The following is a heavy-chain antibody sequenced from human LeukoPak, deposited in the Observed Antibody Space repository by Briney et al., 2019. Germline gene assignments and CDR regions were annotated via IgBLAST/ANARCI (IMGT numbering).Heavy chain of an antibody. Sequence: SVKVSCKASGFTFTSSAVQWVRQARGQRLEWIGWIVVGSGNTNYAQKFQERVTITRDMSTSTAYMELSSLRSEDTAVYYCAADAGYSSGRYYYYGMDVWGQGTTVTVSS. CDR3: AADAGYSSGRYYYYGMDV. V-gene: IGHV1-58*01. CDR2: IVVGSGNT. CDR1: GFTFTSSA. D-gene: IGHD6-19*01. J-gene: IGHJ6*02.